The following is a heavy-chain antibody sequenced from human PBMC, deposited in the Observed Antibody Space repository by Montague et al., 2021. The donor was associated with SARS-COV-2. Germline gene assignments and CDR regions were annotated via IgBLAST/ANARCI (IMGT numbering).Heavy chain of an antibody. Sequence: SLRLSCAASGFTFSSYWMHWVRQAPGKGLVWVSRINSDGSSTSYADSVKGRFTIPRDNAKNTLYLQMNSLRAEDTAVYYCARDQPIVVVPAAIRGYYYYGMDVWGQGTTVTVSS. V-gene: IGHV3-74*01. CDR2: INSDGSST. J-gene: IGHJ6*02. D-gene: IGHD2-2*02. CDR3: ARDQPIVVVPAAIRGYYYYGMDV. CDR1: GFTFSSYW.